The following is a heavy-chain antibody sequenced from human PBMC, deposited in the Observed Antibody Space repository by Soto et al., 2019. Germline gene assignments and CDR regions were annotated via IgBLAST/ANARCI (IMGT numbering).Heavy chain of an antibody. CDR1: GFTFSSYS. J-gene: IGHJ6*02. CDR3: ATAGYCSSTSCYRGYYGMDV. V-gene: IGHV3-21*01. Sequence: PGGSLRLSCAASGFTFSSYSMNWVRQAPGKGLEWVSSISSSSSYIYYADSVKGRFTISRDNAKNSLYLQMNSLRAEDTAVYYCATAGYCSSTSCYRGYYGMDVWGQGTTVT. D-gene: IGHD2-2*02. CDR2: ISSSSSYI.